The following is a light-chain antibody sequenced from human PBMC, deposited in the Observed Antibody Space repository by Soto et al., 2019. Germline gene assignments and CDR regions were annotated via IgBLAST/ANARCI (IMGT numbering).Light chain of an antibody. V-gene: IGLV2-14*01. J-gene: IGLJ1*01. CDR1: SSDVGAYNY. CDR3: SSYTSSSTYV. CDR2: EVS. Sequence: QSVLTQPASVSGSPGQSITISCTGASSDVGAYNYVSWYQQHPGKVPKLMIYEVSNRPSGVSNRFSGSKFGNTASLTISGLQAEDEADYYCSSYTSSSTYVSGNGTKVTVL.